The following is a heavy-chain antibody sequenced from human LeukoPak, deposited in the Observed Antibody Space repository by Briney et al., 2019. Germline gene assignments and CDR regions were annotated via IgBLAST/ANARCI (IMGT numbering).Heavy chain of an antibody. CDR1: GFTFSSYA. J-gene: IGHJ6*02. Sequence: GGSLRLSCAASGFTFSSYAMSWVRQAPGKGLEWVSAISGSGGSTYYADSVKGRFTISRDNSKNTLYLQMNSLRAEDPAVYYXXXXXXXXXTMXRLRYYYGMDVWGQGTTVTVSS. CDR2: ISGSGGST. V-gene: IGHV3-23*01. D-gene: IGHD3-22*01. CDR3: XXXXXXXXTMXRLRYYYGMDV.